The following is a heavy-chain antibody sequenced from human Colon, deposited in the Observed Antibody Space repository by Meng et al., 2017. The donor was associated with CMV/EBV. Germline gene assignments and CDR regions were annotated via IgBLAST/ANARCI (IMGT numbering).Heavy chain of an antibody. CDR3: ATDYGDYYFDR. CDR1: GGFISSSTYY. V-gene: IGHV4-39*07. Sequence: LQLQEAGPGLVKPSETLSQTCTESGGFISSSTYYWGWIRQTPGKGLEWIGNIYYSGYTYYNPSLKSRLTISVDTSKNQFSLKLTSVTAADTAVYYCATDYGDYYFDRWGQGTLVTVSS. CDR2: IYYSGYT. D-gene: IGHD4-17*01. J-gene: IGHJ4*02.